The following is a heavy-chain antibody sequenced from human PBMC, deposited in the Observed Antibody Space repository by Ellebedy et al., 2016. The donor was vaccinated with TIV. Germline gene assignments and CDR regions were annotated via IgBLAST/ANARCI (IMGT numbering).Heavy chain of an antibody. V-gene: IGHV4-34*01. J-gene: IGHJ5*02. Sequence: SETLSLXXAVYGGSFTDYYWSWIRQPPGKGLEWIGEINHGGSTNYNPSLKSRVIISVDTSKNQFSLKLRSVTAADTAVYYCARRGYGSGRYNWFDPWGQGTLVTVSS. CDR2: INHGGST. D-gene: IGHD3-10*01. CDR3: ARRGYGSGRYNWFDP. CDR1: GGSFTDYY.